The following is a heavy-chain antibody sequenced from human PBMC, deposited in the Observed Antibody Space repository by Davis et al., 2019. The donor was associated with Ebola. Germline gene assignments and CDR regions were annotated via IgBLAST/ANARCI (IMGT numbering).Heavy chain of an antibody. V-gene: IGHV5-51*01. J-gene: IGHJ3*01. CDR2: IYPGDSDT. CDR1: GSSFTSYW. D-gene: IGHD6-19*01. CDR3: AHFSSGWY. Sequence: PGGSLRLSCEGSGSSFTSYWIGWVRQMPGKGLEWMGIIYPGDSDTRYSPSFQGQVTISADKSISTAYLQWNSLKASDTAMYYCAHFSSGWYWGQGTMVTVSS.